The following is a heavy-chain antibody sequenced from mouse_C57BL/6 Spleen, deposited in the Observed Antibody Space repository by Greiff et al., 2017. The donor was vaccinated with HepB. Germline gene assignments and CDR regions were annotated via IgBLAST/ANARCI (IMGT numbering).Heavy chain of an antibody. D-gene: IGHD1-1*02. CDR1: GFSLTSYG. CDR2: IWRGGST. CDR3: AKEGLMAPYYFDY. Sequence: VKVVESGPGLVQPSQSLSITCTVSGFSLTSYGVHWVRQSPGKGLEWLGVIWRGGSTDYNAAFMSRLSITKDNSKSQVFFKMNSLQADDTAIYYCAKEGLMAPYYFDYWGQGTTLTVSS. J-gene: IGHJ2*01. V-gene: IGHV2-5*01.